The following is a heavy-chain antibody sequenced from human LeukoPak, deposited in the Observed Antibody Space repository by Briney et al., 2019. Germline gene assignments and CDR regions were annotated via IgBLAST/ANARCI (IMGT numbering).Heavy chain of an antibody. J-gene: IGHJ3*02. CDR2: IYSGGNT. CDR1: GFTVSSNY. V-gene: IGHV3-53*01. Sequence: GGSLRLSCAASGFTVSSNYMSWVRQAPGKGLEWVSVIYSGGNTYYADSVKGRFTISRDNSKNTLYLQMNSLRAEDTAVYYCAITKWSLGAFDIWGQGTMVTISS. D-gene: IGHD2-15*01. CDR3: AITKWSLGAFDI.